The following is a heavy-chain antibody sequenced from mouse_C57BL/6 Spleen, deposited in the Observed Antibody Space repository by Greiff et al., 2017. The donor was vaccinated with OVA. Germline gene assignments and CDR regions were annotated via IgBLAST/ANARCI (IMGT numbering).Heavy chain of an antibody. Sequence: EVQLVESGGGLVKPGGSLKLSCAASGFTFSDYGMHWVRQAPEKGLEWVAYISSGSSTIYYADTVKGRFTISRDNAKNTLFLQMTSLRSEDTAMYYCAADGYNWYFDVWGTGTTVTVSS. V-gene: IGHV5-17*01. CDR3: AADGYNWYFDV. D-gene: IGHD2-3*01. CDR2: ISSGSSTI. J-gene: IGHJ1*03. CDR1: GFTFSDYG.